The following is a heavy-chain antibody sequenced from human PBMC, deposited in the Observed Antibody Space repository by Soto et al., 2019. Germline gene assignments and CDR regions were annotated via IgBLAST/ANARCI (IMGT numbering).Heavy chain of an antibody. J-gene: IGHJ6*02. V-gene: IGHV4-59*01. Sequence: PSETLSLTCTVAGGSISSYYWSWIRQPPGKGLEWIGYIYYSGSTNYNPSLKSRVTISVDTSKNQFSLKLSSVTAADTAVYYCARGQAGILTGYYLAGEPAFYGMDVWGQGTTVTVSS. CDR3: ARGQAGILTGYYLAGEPAFYGMDV. CDR2: IYYSGST. D-gene: IGHD3-9*01. CDR1: GGSISSYY.